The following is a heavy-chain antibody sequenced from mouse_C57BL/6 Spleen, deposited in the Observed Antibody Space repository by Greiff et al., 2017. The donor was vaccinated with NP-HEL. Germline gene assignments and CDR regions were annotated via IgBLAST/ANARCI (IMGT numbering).Heavy chain of an antibody. CDR3: ARNRGYGSPYFDY. D-gene: IGHD1-1*01. CDR1: GFSLTSYA. CDR2: IWTGGGP. J-gene: IGHJ2*01. V-gene: IGHV2-9-1*01. Sequence: VQLQESGPGLVAPSQSLSITCTVSGFSLTSYAISWVRQPPGKGLEWLGVIWTGGGPNYNSALKSRLSISKDNSKSQVVLKMNSLQTDDTARYYCARNRGYGSPYFDYWGQGTTLTVSS.